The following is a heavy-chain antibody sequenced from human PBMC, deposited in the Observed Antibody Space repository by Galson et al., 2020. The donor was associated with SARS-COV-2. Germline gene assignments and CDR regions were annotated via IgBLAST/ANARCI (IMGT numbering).Heavy chain of an antibody. CDR2: MYYSEST. D-gene: IGHD4-17*01. V-gene: IGHV4-59*01. J-gene: IGHJ6*03. CDR1: GGSISSYY. Sequence: SETLSLTCTVSGGSISSYYWSWIRQPPGKGLEWIGYMYYSESTNYNPSLKSRVTISVDTSKNQFSLKLSSVTAADTAVYYCARIEVSPNDYRGYYMDVWGKGTTVTVSS. CDR3: ARIEVSPNDYRGYYMDV.